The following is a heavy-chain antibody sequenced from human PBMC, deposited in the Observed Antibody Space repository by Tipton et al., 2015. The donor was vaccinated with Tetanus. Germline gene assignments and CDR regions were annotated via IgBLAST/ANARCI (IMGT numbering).Heavy chain of an antibody. J-gene: IGHJ6*02. CDR1: GDRVSSNSAA. V-gene: IGHV6-1*01. CDR3: ARGSINMGNSWGGYYGYYYYAMDV. D-gene: IGHD3-3*01. CDR2: TYYRSGWSY. Sequence: GLVKPSLTLSLTCAISGDRVSSNSAAWNWVRQSPSRGLEWLGRTYYRSGWSYDYAVSVKGRITINPDTSKNHFSLQLTCVTIGDTAVYYCARGSINMGNSWGGYYGYYYYAMDVWGQGTTVTVPS.